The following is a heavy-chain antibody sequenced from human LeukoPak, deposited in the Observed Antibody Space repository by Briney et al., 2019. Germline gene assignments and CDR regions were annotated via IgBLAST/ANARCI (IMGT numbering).Heavy chain of an antibody. CDR2: INPNSGGT. D-gene: IGHD5-18*01. Sequence: ASVKVSCKASGYTFTGYYMHWVRQAPGLGLEWMGWINPNSGGTNYAQKFQGRVTMTRDTSISTAYMELSRLRSDDTAVYYCAREGIRGFADSYDYWGQGTLVTVSS. V-gene: IGHV1-2*02. CDR3: AREGIRGFADSYDY. J-gene: IGHJ4*02. CDR1: GYTFTGYY.